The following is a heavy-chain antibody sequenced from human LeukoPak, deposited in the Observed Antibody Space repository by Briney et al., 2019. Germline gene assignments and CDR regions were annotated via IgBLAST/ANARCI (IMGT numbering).Heavy chain of an antibody. CDR3: ARDYYGSLDY. J-gene: IGHJ4*02. V-gene: IGHV3-74*03. Sequence: GGSLRLFCAASGFIFSSYCMHWVRHAPARGLVGVSLINSDGSSTTYADSVKGRFTISRDNAKNTLYLQMNSLRAEDTAVYYCARDYYGSLDYWGQGTLGTVSS. CDR1: GFIFSSYC. CDR2: INSDGSST. D-gene: IGHD3-10*01.